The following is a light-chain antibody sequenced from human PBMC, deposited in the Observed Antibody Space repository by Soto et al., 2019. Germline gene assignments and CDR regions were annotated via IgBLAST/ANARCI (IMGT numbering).Light chain of an antibody. V-gene: IGKV1-5*03. Sequence: DIQMTQSPSTLSASVGDGVTITCRASQSIGSWLAWYQQKPGKAPKLLIYKATNLQSGVPPRFSGSGSGTDFSLTISSLQPVDSATYFCQHYHDFQYTFGPGTKLEI. CDR2: KAT. CDR3: QHYHDFQYT. J-gene: IGKJ2*01. CDR1: QSIGSW.